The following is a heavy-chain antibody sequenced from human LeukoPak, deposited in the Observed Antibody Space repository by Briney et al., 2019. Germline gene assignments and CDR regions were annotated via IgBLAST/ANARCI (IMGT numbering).Heavy chain of an antibody. V-gene: IGHV3-21*01. Sequence: GGSLRLSCAPSGFTFSSDSMNCVRQAPGEGLEWVSSISSSSSYIYYADSVKGRFTISRDNAKNSLYRQMNSLRAEDTGVYYCATGGVHYYDSSAGYWGEGTLVTVSP. CDR2: ISSSSSYI. CDR3: ATGGVHYYDSSAGY. J-gene: IGHJ4*02. CDR1: GFTFSSDS. D-gene: IGHD3-22*01.